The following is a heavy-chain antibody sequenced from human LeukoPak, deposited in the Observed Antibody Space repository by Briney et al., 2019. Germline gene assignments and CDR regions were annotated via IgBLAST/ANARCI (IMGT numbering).Heavy chain of an antibody. CDR2: VHSSGDI. J-gene: IGHJ4*02. CDR1: GVSITSGSYY. Sequence: PSETLSLTCSVSGVSITSGSYYWGWIRQSAGKGLEWIGRVHSSGDIYHNAAFRSRAAASGDASKNQFSLQLNSVTAADTAVYYCARGASPKDAVFFDYWGQGALITVSS. V-gene: IGHV4-61*02. D-gene: IGHD3-16*01. CDR3: ARGASPKDAVFFDY.